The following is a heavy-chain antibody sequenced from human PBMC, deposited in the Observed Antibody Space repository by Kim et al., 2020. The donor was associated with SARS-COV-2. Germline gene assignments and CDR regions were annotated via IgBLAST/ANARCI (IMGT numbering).Heavy chain of an antibody. Sequence: SETLSLTCAVYDGSFSDYFWSWIRQPPGEGLEWIAEIHHSGNTNYNPSLKSRVTISVDTSKKQIALKVFSVTAADTAVYYCARTYYGFDYWGQGTLCTVSS. CDR3: ARTYYGFDY. CDR1: DGSFSDYF. V-gene: IGHV4-34*01. J-gene: IGHJ4*02. CDR2: IHHSGNT. D-gene: IGHD3-22*01.